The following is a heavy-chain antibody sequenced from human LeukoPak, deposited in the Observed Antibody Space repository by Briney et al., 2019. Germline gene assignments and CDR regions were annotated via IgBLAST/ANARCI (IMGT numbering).Heavy chain of an antibody. J-gene: IGHJ4*02. V-gene: IGHV4-34*01. CDR1: GGSFSGYY. Sequence: SETLSLTCAVYGGSFSGYYWSWIRQPPGKGLEGIGEINHSGSTNYNPSLKSRVTISVHTSKNQFSLKLSSVTAEDTAVYYCARAGRWLQLQRHPLRYWGQGTLVTVSS. CDR2: INHSGST. D-gene: IGHD5-24*01. CDR3: ARAGRWLQLQRHPLRY.